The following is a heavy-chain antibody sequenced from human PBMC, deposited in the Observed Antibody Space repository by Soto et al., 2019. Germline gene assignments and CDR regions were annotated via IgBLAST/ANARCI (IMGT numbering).Heavy chain of an antibody. CDR2: INPSGGST. CDR3: ARDGVVVVAATRDYYGMDV. CDR1: GYTFTSYY. Sequence: ASVKVSCKASGYTFTSYYMHWVRQAPGQGLEWMGIINPSGGSTSYAQKFQGRVTMTRDTSTSTVYMELSSLRSEDTAVYYCARDGVVVVAATRDYYGMDVWAKGPRSPSP. J-gene: IGHJ6*02. V-gene: IGHV1-46*01. D-gene: IGHD2-15*01.